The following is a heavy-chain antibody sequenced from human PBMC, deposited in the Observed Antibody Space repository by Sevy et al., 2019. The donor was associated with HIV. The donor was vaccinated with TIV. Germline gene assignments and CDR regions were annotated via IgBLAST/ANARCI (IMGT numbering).Heavy chain of an antibody. V-gene: IGHV3-74*01. CDR3: ARGAAPQNY. CDR1: GFRFSSDW. D-gene: IGHD2-15*01. CDR2: INGDGSST. J-gene: IGHJ4*02. Sequence: GGSLRLSCAASGFRFSSDWMHWVRQVPGNGLVWFSRINGDGSSTVYADSVKGRFTISRDNAKNTLYLQMNYLRAEDTAVYYCARGAAPQNYWGQGTMVTVSS.